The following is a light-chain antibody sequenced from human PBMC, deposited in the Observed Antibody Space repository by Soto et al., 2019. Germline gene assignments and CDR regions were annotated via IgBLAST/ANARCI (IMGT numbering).Light chain of an antibody. J-gene: IGKJ4*01. CDR2: SAS. V-gene: IGKV1-39*01. Sequence: IQMTQSPSSLSAAVGDRVTITCRASHDISTYLCWYQQRPGKAPNLLMYSASILQSGVPPRFSGSGSGTDFTLTISSLQPEDIATYYCQQSFNPLTFGGGTKVEIK. CDR1: HDISTY. CDR3: QQSFNPLT.